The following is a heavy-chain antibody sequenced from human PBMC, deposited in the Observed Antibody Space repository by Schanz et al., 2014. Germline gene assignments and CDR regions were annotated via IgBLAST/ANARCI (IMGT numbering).Heavy chain of an antibody. CDR2: IIPILGIA. CDR3: ARDYYDSSGYYYCDY. V-gene: IGHV1-69*08. CDR1: GGTFNSYT. Sequence: QVQLVQSGAEVKKPGSSMKVSCKASGGTFNSYTINWVRQAPGQGLEWMGRIIPILGIANYAQKFQGRVTITADKSTFTAYMDVSSLRSEDTAVYYCARDYYDSSGYYYCDYWGQGTLVTVSS. J-gene: IGHJ4*02. D-gene: IGHD3-22*01.